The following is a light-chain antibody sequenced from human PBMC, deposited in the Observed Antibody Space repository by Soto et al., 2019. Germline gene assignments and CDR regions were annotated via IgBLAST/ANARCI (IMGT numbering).Light chain of an antibody. CDR1: QSVNIN. CDR2: AAS. CDR3: HQYNSWPYT. V-gene: IGKV3-15*01. J-gene: IGKJ2*01. Sequence: ILMTQSPATLSLSPGERATLSCRASQSVNINLAWYQQRPGQAPRVLIYAASTRATGVPDRFSGSGSGTEFTLTISSLQPEDFAVHYCHQYNSWPYTFGQGTK.